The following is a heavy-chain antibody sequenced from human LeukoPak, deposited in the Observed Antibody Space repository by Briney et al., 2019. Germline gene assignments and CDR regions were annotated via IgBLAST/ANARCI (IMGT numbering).Heavy chain of an antibody. V-gene: IGHV3-21*04. J-gene: IGHJ4*02. Sequence: GGSLRLSCAASGFTFSSYSMNWVRQAPGKGLEWVSSISSSSSYIYYADSVKGRFTISRDNSKNTLYLQMNSLRAEDTAVYYCAKEGQWLLLSPYDYWGQGTLVTVSS. CDR1: GFTFSSYS. CDR2: ISSSSSYI. D-gene: IGHD6-19*01. CDR3: AKEGQWLLLSPYDY.